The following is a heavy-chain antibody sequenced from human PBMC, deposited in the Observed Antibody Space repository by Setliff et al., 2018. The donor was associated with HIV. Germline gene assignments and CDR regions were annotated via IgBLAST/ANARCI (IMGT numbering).Heavy chain of an antibody. CDR1: GGSFSDYY. V-gene: IGHV4-34*01. J-gene: IGHJ4*02. Sequence: LSLTCAVYGGSFSDYYWSWIRQPPGKGLEWIGEINHSGSTNYNPSLKSRVTMSVDTSKNQFSLKLNSVTAADTAVYYCTVYNTGSSKDHYWGQGTPVTVSS. CDR2: INHSGST. CDR3: TVYNTGSSKDHY. D-gene: IGHD2-8*02.